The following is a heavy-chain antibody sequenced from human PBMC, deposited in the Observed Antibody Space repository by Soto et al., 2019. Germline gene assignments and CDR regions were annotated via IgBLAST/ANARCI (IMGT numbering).Heavy chain of an antibody. Sequence: AGSLKISCNGSGYSFSTYWIGWVRQMPWKGLEWIGVIYPGDSETRYSPSFQGQVTISADKSISTAYLQWSSLKASDTAMYYCARSNLYSSSWYYYYYGMDVWGQGTTVTVSS. J-gene: IGHJ6*02. CDR1: GYSFSTYW. D-gene: IGHD6-13*01. CDR2: IYPGDSET. V-gene: IGHV5-51*01. CDR3: ARSNLYSSSWYYYYYGMDV.